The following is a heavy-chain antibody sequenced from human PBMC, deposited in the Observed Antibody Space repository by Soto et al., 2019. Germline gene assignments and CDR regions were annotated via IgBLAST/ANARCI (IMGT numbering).Heavy chain of an antibody. CDR1: GGSISSGDYY. CDR2: IYYSGST. D-gene: IGHD3-10*01. Sequence: SETLSLTCTVSGGSISSGDYYWSWIRQPPGKGLEWIGYIYYSGSTYYNPSLKIRVTISVDTSKNQFSLKLSSVTAADTAVYYCARDSPMVRDLRYWGQGTLVTVSS. V-gene: IGHV4-30-4*01. CDR3: ARDSPMVRDLRY. J-gene: IGHJ4*02.